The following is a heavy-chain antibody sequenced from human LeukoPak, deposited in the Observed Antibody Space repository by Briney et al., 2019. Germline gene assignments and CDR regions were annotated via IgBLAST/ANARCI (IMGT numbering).Heavy chain of an antibody. J-gene: IGHJ5*02. CDR1: GYTFTGYY. V-gene: IGHV1-2*06. CDR3: ARDRGSSSSVWFDP. D-gene: IGHD6-6*01. CDR2: INPNSGGT. Sequence: ASVKVSCKASGYTFTGYYMHWVRQAPGQGLEWMGRINPNSGGTNYAQKLQGRVTMTTDTSTSTAYMELRSLRSDDTAVYYCARDRGSSSSVWFDPWGQGTLVTVSS.